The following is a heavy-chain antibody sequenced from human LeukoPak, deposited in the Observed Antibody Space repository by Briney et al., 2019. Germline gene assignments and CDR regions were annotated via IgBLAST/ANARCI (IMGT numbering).Heavy chain of an antibody. J-gene: IGHJ3*02. V-gene: IGHV1-69*13. CDR3: ARDETYYYDSSGSTDAFDI. D-gene: IGHD3-22*01. CDR1: GGTFSSYA. Sequence: ASVEVSCKASGGTFSSYAISWVRQAPGQGLEWMGGITPIFGTANYAQKFQGRVTITADESTSTAYMELSSLRSEDTAVYYCARDETYYYDSSGSTDAFDIWGQGTMVTVSS. CDR2: ITPIFGTA.